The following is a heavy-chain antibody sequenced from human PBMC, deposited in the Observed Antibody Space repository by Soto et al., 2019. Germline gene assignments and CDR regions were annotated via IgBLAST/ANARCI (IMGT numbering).Heavy chain of an antibody. D-gene: IGHD6-6*01. CDR2: IYYSGST. Sequence: LSLTCTVSGGSISSGGYYWSWIRQHPGKGLEWIGYIYYSGSTYYNPSLKSRVTISVDTSKNQFSLKLSSVTAADTAVYYCARDSKVSPFDYWGQGTLVTVSS. J-gene: IGHJ4*02. V-gene: IGHV4-31*03. CDR1: GGSISSGGYY. CDR3: ARDSKVSPFDY.